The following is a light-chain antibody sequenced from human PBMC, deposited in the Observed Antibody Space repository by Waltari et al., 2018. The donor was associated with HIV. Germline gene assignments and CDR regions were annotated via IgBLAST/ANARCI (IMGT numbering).Light chain of an antibody. V-gene: IGLV1-40*01. Sequence: QSVLTQPPSLSGAPGQTVTISCTGTSSNLGADYHLHWYQQLPGTAPKLLIYGNTIRPSGVPDRFSGSKSGTSASLAITGLQADDEADYYCQSYDSSLSAWVFGGGTKLTVL. CDR3: QSYDSSLSAWV. J-gene: IGLJ3*02. CDR1: SSNLGADYH. CDR2: GNT.